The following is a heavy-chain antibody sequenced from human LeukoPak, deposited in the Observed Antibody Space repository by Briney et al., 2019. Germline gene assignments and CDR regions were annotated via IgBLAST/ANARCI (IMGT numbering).Heavy chain of an antibody. CDR2: IYSGGST. V-gene: IGHV3-66*01. D-gene: IGHD6-19*01. Sequence: GGSLGLSCAASGFTVSSNYMSWVRQAPGKGLEWASVIYSGGSTYYADSVKGRFTISRDNSKNTLYLQMNSLRAEDTAVYYCARSEWLAVNPYFDYWGQGTLVTVSS. CDR1: GFTVSSNY. J-gene: IGHJ4*02. CDR3: ARSEWLAVNPYFDY.